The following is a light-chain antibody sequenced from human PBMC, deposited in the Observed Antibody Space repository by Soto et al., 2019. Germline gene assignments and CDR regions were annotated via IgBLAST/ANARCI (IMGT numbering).Light chain of an antibody. J-gene: IGKJ4*01. CDR1: LSVSSGR. CDR2: GAS. Sequence: EIVLTQSPGTLSLSLGERATLSCRPSLSVSSGRLAWYQQRPGQAPRLLIYGASNRATGISDRFSGSGSGTAFTLTISRLEPEDFAVYYCQQYDSSLFFGGGTKVDIK. V-gene: IGKV3-20*01. CDR3: QQYDSSLF.